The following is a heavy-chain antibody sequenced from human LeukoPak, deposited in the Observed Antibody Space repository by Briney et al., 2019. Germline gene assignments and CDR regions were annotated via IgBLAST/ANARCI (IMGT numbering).Heavy chain of an antibody. V-gene: IGHV1-2*02. Sequence: ASVKVSCKASGYTFTGYYMHWVRQAPGQGLEWMGWINPNSGGTNYAPKFQGRVTMTRDTSISTAYMELSRLRSDDTAVYYCARVEYSSSWGYFDYWGQGTLVTVSS. CDR2: INPNSGGT. J-gene: IGHJ4*02. D-gene: IGHD6-13*01. CDR1: GYTFTGYY. CDR3: ARVEYSSSWGYFDY.